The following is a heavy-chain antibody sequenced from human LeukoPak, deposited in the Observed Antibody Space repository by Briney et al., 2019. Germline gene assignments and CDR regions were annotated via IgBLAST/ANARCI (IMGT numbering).Heavy chain of an antibody. J-gene: IGHJ4*02. V-gene: IGHV4-4*07. CDR1: GGSISSYY. CDR3: ARGLEYSYGYQFDF. CDR2: IYPSGST. Sequence: SETLSLTCTVSGGSISSYYWSWIRQPAGKGLEWIGRIYPSGSTNYNPSLKSRVTMSVDTSKNQFSLKLTSATAADTAVYYCARGLEYSYGYQFDFWGQGTLVTVSS. D-gene: IGHD5-18*01.